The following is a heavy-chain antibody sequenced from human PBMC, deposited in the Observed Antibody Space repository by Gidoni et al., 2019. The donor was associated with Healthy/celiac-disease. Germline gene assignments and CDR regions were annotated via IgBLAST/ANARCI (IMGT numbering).Heavy chain of an antibody. CDR1: GGSISSSSYY. V-gene: IGHV4-39*01. J-gene: IGHJ3*02. D-gene: IGHD6-19*01. CDR3: ASHRSIAVAGKGGAFDI. Sequence: QLQLQESGPGLVKPSETLSLTCTVSGGSISSSSYYWGWIRQPPGKGLGWIGSIYYSGSTYYNPSLKSRVTISVDTSKNQFSLKLSSVTAADTAVYYCASHRSIAVAGKGGAFDIWGQGTMVTVSS. CDR2: IYYSGST.